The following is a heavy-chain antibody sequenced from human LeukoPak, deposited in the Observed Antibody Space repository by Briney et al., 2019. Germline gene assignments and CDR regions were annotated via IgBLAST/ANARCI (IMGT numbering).Heavy chain of an antibody. CDR2: ISSSSHT. CDR1: GFTFSDYY. D-gene: IGHD3-10*01. Sequence: GGSLRLSCAASGFTFSDYYMSWLRQAPGKGLEWVSYISSSSHTHYADSVKGRFTISRDNAKNSLYLQMNSLRVEDTAVYYCARVKGSYSVDYWGQGTLVIVSS. J-gene: IGHJ4*02. CDR3: ARVKGSYSVDY. V-gene: IGHV3-11*06.